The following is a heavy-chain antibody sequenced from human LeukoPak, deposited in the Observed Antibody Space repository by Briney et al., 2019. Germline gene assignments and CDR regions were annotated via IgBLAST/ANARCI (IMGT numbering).Heavy chain of an antibody. CDR2: ISSDGSSA. Sequence: GGSLRLSCAASGFTFSTYWMHWVRQGPGKGLGWVSRISSDGSSATYADSVKGRSTISRDNAKNTLYLQMNSLRAEDTAVYYCASRYYVDFWGQGTLVTVSS. V-gene: IGHV3-74*01. CDR1: GFTFSTYW. J-gene: IGHJ4*02. D-gene: IGHD3-10*01. CDR3: ASRYYVDF.